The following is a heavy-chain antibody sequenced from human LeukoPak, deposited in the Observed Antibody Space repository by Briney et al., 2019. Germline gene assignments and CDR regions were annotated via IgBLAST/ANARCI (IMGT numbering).Heavy chain of an antibody. CDR2: IYTSGST. Sequence: PSETLSLTCTVSGGSISSYYRSWIRQPAGKGLEWIGRIYTSGSTNYNPSLKSRVTMSVDTSKNQFSLKLSSVTAADTAVYYCARDESTVTTWYYYGMDVWGQGTTVTVSS. CDR1: GGSISSYY. D-gene: IGHD4-17*01. V-gene: IGHV4-4*07. J-gene: IGHJ6*02. CDR3: ARDESTVTTWYYYGMDV.